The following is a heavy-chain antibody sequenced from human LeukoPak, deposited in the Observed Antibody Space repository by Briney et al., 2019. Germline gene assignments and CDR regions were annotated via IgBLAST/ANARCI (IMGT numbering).Heavy chain of an antibody. CDR3: AKGTDRTSGSYF. CDR2: ISGGGGST. Sequence: GGSLRLSCAASGFTFSSYAMNWVRQAPGKGLEWVSAISGGGGSTYYADSVKGRFTVSRDNSKNTLYLQMNSLRADDTAVYYCAKGTDRTSGSYFWGQGTLVTVSS. D-gene: IGHD1-26*01. J-gene: IGHJ4*02. V-gene: IGHV3-23*01. CDR1: GFTFSSYA.